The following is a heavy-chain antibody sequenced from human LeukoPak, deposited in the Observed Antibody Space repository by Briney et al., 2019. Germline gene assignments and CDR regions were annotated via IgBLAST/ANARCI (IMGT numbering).Heavy chain of an antibody. Sequence: GGSLRLSCAASGFTFSSTSMSWVRQAPGKGLEWVSSFSASKNNRHYVDSVKGRFIISRDNSKNTLYLQVNSLRAEDTAVYYCAKDKTTVTPRGLDIWGQGTMVTVSS. CDR2: FSASKNNR. V-gene: IGHV3-23*01. CDR3: AKDKTTVTPRGLDI. D-gene: IGHD4-17*01. J-gene: IGHJ3*02. CDR1: GFTFSSTS.